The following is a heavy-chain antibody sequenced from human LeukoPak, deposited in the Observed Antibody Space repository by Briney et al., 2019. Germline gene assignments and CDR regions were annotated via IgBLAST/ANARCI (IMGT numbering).Heavy chain of an antibody. CDR3: AGSFSGYSERDFDY. Sequence: GASVKVSCKASGYTFTSYAMHWVRQAPGQRLEWMGWINAGNGNTKYSQKFQGRVTITRDTSASTAYMELSSLRSEDTAVYYCAGSFSGYSERDFDYWGQGTLVTVSS. CDR1: GYTFTSYA. J-gene: IGHJ4*02. CDR2: INAGNGNT. V-gene: IGHV1-3*01. D-gene: IGHD3-22*01.